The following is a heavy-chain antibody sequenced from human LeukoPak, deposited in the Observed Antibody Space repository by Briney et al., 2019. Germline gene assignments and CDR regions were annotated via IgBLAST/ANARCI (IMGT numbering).Heavy chain of an antibody. Sequence: PGGSLRLSCAASGFTFSSYAMSWVRQAPGKGLEWVSAISGSGGSTYYADSVKGRFTISRDNSKNTLYLQMNSLRAEDTAVYYCAKDGFRDYYYYMDVWGKGTTVTVSS. V-gene: IGHV3-23*01. D-gene: IGHD3-10*01. J-gene: IGHJ6*03. CDR3: AKDGFRDYYYYMDV. CDR1: GFTFSSYA. CDR2: ISGSGGST.